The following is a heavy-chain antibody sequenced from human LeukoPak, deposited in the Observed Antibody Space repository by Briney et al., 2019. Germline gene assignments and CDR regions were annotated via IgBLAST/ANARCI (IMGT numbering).Heavy chain of an antibody. J-gene: IGHJ4*02. Sequence: GRSLRLSCAASGFTFSSYAMHWVRQAPGKGLEWVAVISYDGSNKYYADSVKGRFTISRDNSKNTLYLQMNCLRAEDTAVYYCAREPSYYFDYWGQGTLVTVSS. CDR2: ISYDGSNK. V-gene: IGHV3-30-3*01. CDR3: AREPSYYFDY. CDR1: GFTFSSYA.